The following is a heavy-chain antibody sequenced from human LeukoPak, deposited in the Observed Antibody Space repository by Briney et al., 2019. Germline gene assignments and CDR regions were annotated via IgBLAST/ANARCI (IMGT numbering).Heavy chain of an antibody. CDR3: ARDLVTVTKGFDI. CDR1: DDSFSSHY. J-gene: IGHJ3*02. CDR2: ISYIWST. Sequence: SETLSLTCAVSDDSFSSHYWTWIRQPPGKGLEWIGYISYIWSTNYNPSLKIRVTISIDTSKNQFSLKLSSVTAADTAVYYCARDLVTVTKGFDIWGQGTMVSVSS. V-gene: IGHV4-59*11. D-gene: IGHD4-17*01.